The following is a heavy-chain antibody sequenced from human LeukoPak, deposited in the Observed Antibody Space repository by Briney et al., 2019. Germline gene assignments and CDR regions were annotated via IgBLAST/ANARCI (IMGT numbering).Heavy chain of an antibody. CDR3: ARERYYFDY. CDR2: TYYRSKWNN. J-gene: IGHJ4*02. Sequence: SQTPSLTCAISGDSVSSNSVAWNWIRQSPSRGLEWLGRTYYRSKWNNEYAESVRSRITINPDTSKNQFSPQLDSVTPEDTAVYYCARERYYFDYWGQGTLVTVSS. CDR1: GDSVSSNSVA. V-gene: IGHV6-1*01.